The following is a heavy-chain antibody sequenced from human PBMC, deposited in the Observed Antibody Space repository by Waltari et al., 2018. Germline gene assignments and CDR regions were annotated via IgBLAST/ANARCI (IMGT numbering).Heavy chain of an antibody. Sequence: QVQLQESGPGLVKPSQTLSLTCTVSVGSISSGGYYWSWLRQHPGKGLEWIGYIYYSGSTYYNPSLKSLVTISVDTSKNQFSLKLSSVTAADTAVYYCARGPYYYDSSGAPYFDYWGQGTLVTVSS. D-gene: IGHD3-22*01. CDR1: VGSISSGGYY. CDR2: IYYSGST. J-gene: IGHJ4*02. CDR3: ARGPYYYDSSGAPYFDY. V-gene: IGHV4-31*01.